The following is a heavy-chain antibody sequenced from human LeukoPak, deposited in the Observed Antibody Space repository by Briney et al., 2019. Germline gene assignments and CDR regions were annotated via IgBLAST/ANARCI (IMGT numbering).Heavy chain of an antibody. D-gene: IGHD4-17*01. CDR1: GYTFTGYY. Sequence: ASVKVSCKASGYTFTGYYIHWVRQAPGHGLEWMGWINPNRRDTYSPQNFQGRVTMTGDTSISTVYMELSSLRSDDTAVYYCARRHSVTTAAYFDLWGRGTLVTVSS. CDR3: ARRHSVTTAAYFDL. V-gene: IGHV1-2*02. CDR2: INPNRRDT. J-gene: IGHJ2*01.